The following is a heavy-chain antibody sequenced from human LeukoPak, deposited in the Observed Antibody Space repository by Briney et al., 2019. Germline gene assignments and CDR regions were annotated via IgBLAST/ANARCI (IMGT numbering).Heavy chain of an antibody. CDR3: ATDGSSGYFQY. Sequence: PGRSLRLSCAASGLTFRSYGMHWVRQTPGKGLEWVAVIWNDGSKKYYADSVKGRFTISRDNSKNTLYLQMNSLRAEDTAVYYCATDGSSGYFQYWGQGTLVTVSS. CDR1: GLTFRSYG. V-gene: IGHV3-33*01. D-gene: IGHD3-22*01. CDR2: IWNDGSKK. J-gene: IGHJ4*02.